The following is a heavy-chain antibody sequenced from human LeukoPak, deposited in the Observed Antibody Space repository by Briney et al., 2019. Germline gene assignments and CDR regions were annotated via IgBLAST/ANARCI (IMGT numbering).Heavy chain of an antibody. Sequence: PGGSLRLSCAASGFTFSSYAMSWVRQAPGKGLEWVSAISGSGGSTYYADSVKGRFTISRDNSKNTLYLQMNSLRAKDTAVYYCAKTAPADYYGSGSYSDYWGQGTLVTVSS. D-gene: IGHD3-10*01. CDR3: AKTAPADYYGSGSYSDY. CDR1: GFTFSSYA. J-gene: IGHJ4*02. V-gene: IGHV3-23*01. CDR2: ISGSGGST.